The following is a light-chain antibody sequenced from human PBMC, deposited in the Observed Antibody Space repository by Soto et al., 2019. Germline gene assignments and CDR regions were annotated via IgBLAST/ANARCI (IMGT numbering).Light chain of an antibody. CDR1: SSDVGGYNY. CDR2: EVN. V-gene: IGLV2-14*01. Sequence: QSALTQPASVSGSPGQSITISCTGTSSDVGGYNYVSWYQQHPGKAPKLMIYEVNNRPSGVSNRFSGSKSGSTASLTISGLQAEDEADYYCSSYTSSSTPYVVLGGGTQLTVL. CDR3: SSYTSSSTPYVV. J-gene: IGLJ2*01.